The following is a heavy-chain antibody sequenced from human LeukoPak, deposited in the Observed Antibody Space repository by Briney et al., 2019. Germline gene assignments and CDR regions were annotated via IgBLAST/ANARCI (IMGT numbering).Heavy chain of an antibody. J-gene: IGHJ6*02. CDR1: GFTFSSHH. V-gene: IGHV3-48*03. D-gene: IGHD4-17*01. Sequence: PGGSLRLSCAASGFTFSSHHMNWDRQAPGKGLEWVSYISISGSTKYYADSVKGRFTISRDNAKNSLYLQMNSLRAEDTAVYYCARDGTTVTTNYYYAMDVWGQGTTVTVSS. CDR3: ARDGTTVTTNYYYAMDV. CDR2: ISISGSTK.